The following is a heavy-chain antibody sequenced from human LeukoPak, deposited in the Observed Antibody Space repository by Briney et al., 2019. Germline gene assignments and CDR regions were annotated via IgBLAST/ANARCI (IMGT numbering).Heavy chain of an antibody. V-gene: IGHV3-30-3*01. J-gene: IGHJ4*02. CDR3: ARGDSGSYLDY. CDR2: ISYDGSNK. Sequence: PGRSLRLSCAASGFTSSSYAMHWVRQAPGKGLEWVAVISYDGSNKYYADSVKGRFTISRDNSKNTLYLQMNSLRAEDTAVYYCARGDSGSYLDYWGQGTLVTVSS. CDR1: GFTSSSYA. D-gene: IGHD1-26*01.